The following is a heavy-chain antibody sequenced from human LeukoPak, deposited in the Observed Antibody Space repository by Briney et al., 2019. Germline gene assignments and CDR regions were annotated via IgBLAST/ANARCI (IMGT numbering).Heavy chain of an antibody. CDR2: IYYSGTT. CDR3: ARGVYIAAAQYGY. Sequence: PSETLSLTCTVSGGSISNYYWSWIRQPPGKGLELIGYIYYSGTTNYNPSLKSRVTISVDTSKNQFSLKLNSVTAADTAVYYCARGVYIAAAQYGYWGQGTLVTVSS. D-gene: IGHD6-13*01. V-gene: IGHV4-59*01. J-gene: IGHJ4*02. CDR1: GGSISNYY.